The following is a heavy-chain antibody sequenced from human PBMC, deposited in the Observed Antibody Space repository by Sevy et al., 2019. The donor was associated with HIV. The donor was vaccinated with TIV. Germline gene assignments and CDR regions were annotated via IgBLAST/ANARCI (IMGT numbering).Heavy chain of an antibody. J-gene: IGHJ5*02. V-gene: IGHV4-34*01. CDR3: ARAPPVVVVPGAPSWFDP. CDR1: GGSFSGYY. CDR2: INHSGST. D-gene: IGHD2-2*01. Sequence: SETLSLTCVVYGGSFSGYYWNWIRQSPGKGLEWIGEINHSGSTHYNPSLKSRVTISVDTSKNQFSLRLNSVTAADTAVYYCARAPPVVVVPGAPSWFDPWGQGTLVTVSS.